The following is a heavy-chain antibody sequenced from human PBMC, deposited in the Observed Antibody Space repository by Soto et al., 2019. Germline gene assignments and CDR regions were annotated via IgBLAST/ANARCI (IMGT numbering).Heavy chain of an antibody. CDR2: IYYSGST. CDR1: GGSISSYY. Sequence: SETLSLTCTVSGGSISSYYWSWIRQPPGKGLEWIGYIYYSGSTNYNPSLKSRVTISVDTSKNQFSLKLSSVTAADTAVYYCARIPHSGSYGLYYYMDVWGKGTTVTVSS. CDR3: ARIPHSGSYGLYYYMDV. D-gene: IGHD3-10*01. V-gene: IGHV4-59*01. J-gene: IGHJ6*03.